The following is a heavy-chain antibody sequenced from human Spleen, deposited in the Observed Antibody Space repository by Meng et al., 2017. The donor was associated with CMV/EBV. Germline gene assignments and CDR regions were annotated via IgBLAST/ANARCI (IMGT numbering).Heavy chain of an antibody. CDR3: ARDQIAVSGLSYYFDF. CDR1: GYTFTSYY. D-gene: IGHD6-19*01. CDR2: INPSGGST. J-gene: IGHJ4*02. Sequence: VKVSCKASGYTFTSYYMHWVRQAPGQGLEWMGIINPSGGSTSYAQKFQGRVTMTRDTSTSTVYMELSSLRSEDTAVYYCARDQIAVSGLSYYFDFWGQGTLVTVSS. V-gene: IGHV1-46*01.